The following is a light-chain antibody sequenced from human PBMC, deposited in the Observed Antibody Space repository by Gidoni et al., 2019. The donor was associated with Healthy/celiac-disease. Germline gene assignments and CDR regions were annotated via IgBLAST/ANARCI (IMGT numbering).Light chain of an antibody. Sequence: DTQRTHSPCSVTESVGDRVSITCRAGQGISSWLAWYQQKQGKAPNLLTDAASSLQSGVPARFSGSGSGTDFTLTLSSLQPEDFATYYCQQANSFPLTFGGXTKVEIK. J-gene: IGKJ4*01. CDR1: QGISSW. CDR2: AAS. V-gene: IGKV1D-12*01. CDR3: QQANSFPLT.